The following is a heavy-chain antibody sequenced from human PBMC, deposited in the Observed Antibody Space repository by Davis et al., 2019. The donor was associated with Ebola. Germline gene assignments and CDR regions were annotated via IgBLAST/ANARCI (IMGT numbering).Heavy chain of an antibody. V-gene: IGHV3-48*02. CDR1: GFTFSSHS. CDR2: ISSSGITI. CDR3: TRDEDYDFWSGPLYYYGMDV. D-gene: IGHD3-3*01. Sequence: PGGSLRLSCAATGFTFSSHSMKWVRQAPGKGLEWVSHISSSGITIHYSDSVKGRFTISRDNAQNSVYLQMNSLRDEDTAVYYCTRDEDYDFWSGPLYYYGMDVWGQGTTVTVSS. J-gene: IGHJ6*02.